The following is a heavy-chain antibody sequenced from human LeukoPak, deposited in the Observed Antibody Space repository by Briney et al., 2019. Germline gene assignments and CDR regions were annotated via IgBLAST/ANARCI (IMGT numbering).Heavy chain of an antibody. V-gene: IGHV3-30*18. CDR2: ISYDGSNK. CDR1: GFTFSSYG. Sequence: GRSLRLPCAASGFTFSSYGMHWVRQAPGKGLEWVAVISYDGSNKYYADSVKGRFTISRDNSKNTLYLQMNSLRAEDTAVYYCAKDAEDVVVVAATSYLDYWGQGTLVTVSS. CDR3: AKDAEDVVVVAATSYLDY. J-gene: IGHJ4*02. D-gene: IGHD2-15*01.